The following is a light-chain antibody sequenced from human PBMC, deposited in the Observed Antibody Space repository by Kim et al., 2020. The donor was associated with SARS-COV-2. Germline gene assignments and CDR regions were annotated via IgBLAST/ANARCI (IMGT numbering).Light chain of an antibody. CDR3: QVWGRGRDHRV. CDR2: SDG. Sequence: SYELTQPPSVSVAPGKTARITCGGNNIGSERVHWYQQKPGQAPVLVIYSDGDRPSGIPQRFSGSNSGNTATLTISRVEAGDEANYYCQVWGRGRDHRVFGGGTQLTVL. J-gene: IGLJ2*01. V-gene: IGLV3-21*04. CDR1: NIGSER.